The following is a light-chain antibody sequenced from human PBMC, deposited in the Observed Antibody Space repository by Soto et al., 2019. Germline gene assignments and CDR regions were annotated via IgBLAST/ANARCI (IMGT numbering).Light chain of an antibody. CDR3: QLWDDNFYV. J-gene: IGLJ1*01. V-gene: IGLV3-21*02. CDR1: NIGTNS. Sequence: SSELAQPPGVSVTPGQTARVSCGGSNIGTNSVHWYQQKPGQAPVLVVYDDSDRPSGIPDRFSGSNSENTATLIISRVEAGDEADYYCQLWDDNFYVFGTGTKVTVL. CDR2: DDS.